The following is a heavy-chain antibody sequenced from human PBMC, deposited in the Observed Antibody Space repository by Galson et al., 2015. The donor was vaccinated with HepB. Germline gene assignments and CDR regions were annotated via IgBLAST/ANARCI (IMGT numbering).Heavy chain of an antibody. Sequence: PALVKPTQTLTLTCTFSGFSLSTSGMCVSWIRQPPGKALERLARIDWDDDKYYSTSLKTRLTISKDTSKNQVVLTMTNMDPVDTATYYCARMSGYSSAYDYWGQGTLVTVSS. J-gene: IGHJ4*02. D-gene: IGHD6-19*01. CDR3: ARMSGYSSAYDY. CDR2: IDWDDDK. V-gene: IGHV2-70*11. CDR1: GFSLSTSGMC.